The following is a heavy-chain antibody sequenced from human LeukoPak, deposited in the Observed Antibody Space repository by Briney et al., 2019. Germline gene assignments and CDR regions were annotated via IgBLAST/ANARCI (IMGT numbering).Heavy chain of an antibody. CDR2: IYYSGST. D-gene: IGHD6-13*01. CDR1: GGSISGYY. J-gene: IGHJ5*02. Sequence: SEALSLTCTVSGGSISGYYWSWIRQPPGKGLEWIGYIYYSGSTYYNPSLKSRVTISVDTSKNQFSLKLSSVTAADTAVYYCARVVGYSSSWYRGWFDPWGQGTLVTVSS. V-gene: IGHV4-30-4*01. CDR3: ARVVGYSSSWYRGWFDP.